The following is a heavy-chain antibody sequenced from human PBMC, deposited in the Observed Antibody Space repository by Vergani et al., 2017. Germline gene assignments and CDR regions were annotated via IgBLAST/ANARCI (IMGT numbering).Heavy chain of an antibody. CDR1: GFTFSSYG. J-gene: IGHJ3*02. CDR2: ISYDGSNK. Sequence: QVQLVESGGSVVQRGGSLRLSCAGSGFTFSSYGMHWGRQAPGKGLEWGAVISYDGSNKYYADSVKGRFTISRDNSKNTLYLQMNSLRAEDTAVYYCAKIAVAGTRRGAFDIWGQGTMVTVSS. V-gene: IGHV3-30*18. D-gene: IGHD6-19*01. CDR3: AKIAVAGTRRGAFDI.